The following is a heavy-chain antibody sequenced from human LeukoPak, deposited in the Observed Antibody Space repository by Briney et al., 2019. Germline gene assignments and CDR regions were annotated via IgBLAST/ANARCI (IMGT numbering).Heavy chain of an antibody. CDR1: GYTFTGYY. V-gene: IGHV1-2*02. CDR3: ARGGGDYGDYVLWGAPGPDY. CDR2: INPNSGGT. J-gene: IGHJ4*02. Sequence: ASVKVSCKASGYTFTGYYMHWVRQAPGQGLEWMGWINPNSGGTNYAQKVQGRVTMTRDTSISTAYMELSRLRSDDTAVYYCARGGGDYGDYVLWGAPGPDYWGQGTLVTVSS. D-gene: IGHD4-17*01.